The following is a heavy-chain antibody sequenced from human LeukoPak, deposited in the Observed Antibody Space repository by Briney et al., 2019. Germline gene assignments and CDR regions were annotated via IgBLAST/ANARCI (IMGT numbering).Heavy chain of an antibody. V-gene: IGHV3-30*18. CDR2: ISFDRRNK. Sequence: GGPLRLSCEASGFNLNSYGIHWVRQAPGKGLEWVAGISFDRRNKYYADSIKGRFTISRENFDNRFYLQMSSLRSEDTAVYYCAKDRSGGKMHYFDYWGQGTLVTVSS. CDR3: AKDRSGGKMHYFDY. D-gene: IGHD1-26*01. CDR1: GFNLNSYG. J-gene: IGHJ4*02.